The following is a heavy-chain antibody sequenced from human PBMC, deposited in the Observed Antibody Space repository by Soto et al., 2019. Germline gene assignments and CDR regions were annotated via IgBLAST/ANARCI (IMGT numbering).Heavy chain of an antibody. J-gene: IGHJ6*02. V-gene: IGHV4-4*07. CDR1: GGSISSYY. CDR2: IYTSGST. Sequence: SETLSLTCTVSGGSISSYYWSWIRQPAGKGLEWIGRIYTSGSTNYNPSLKSRVTMSVDTSKNQFSLKLSSVTAADTAVYYCARDPGGDCGDYSTQNYYYYGMDVWGQGTTVTVSS. D-gene: IGHD4-17*01. CDR3: ARDPGGDCGDYSTQNYYYYGMDV.